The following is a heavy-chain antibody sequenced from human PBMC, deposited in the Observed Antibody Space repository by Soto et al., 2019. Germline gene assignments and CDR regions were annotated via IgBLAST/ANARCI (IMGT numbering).Heavy chain of an antibody. D-gene: IGHD2-8*01. CDR3: AKDNGPPGTSDWYFDF. V-gene: IGHV3-23*01. Sequence: EVQLLESGGGLLQPGGSLRLSCAASGFTFRSYAMSWVRQAPGKGLEWVSGISSNGGSTYYADPVKGRFTMSRDNSKNTLYLQMNSLRAGDSALYYCAKDNGPPGTSDWYFDFWGRGTLVSVSS. J-gene: IGHJ2*01. CDR1: GFTFRSYA. CDR2: ISSNGGST.